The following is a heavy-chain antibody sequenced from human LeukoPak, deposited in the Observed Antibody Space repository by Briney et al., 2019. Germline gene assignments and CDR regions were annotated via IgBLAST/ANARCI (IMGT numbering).Heavy chain of an antibody. D-gene: IGHD1-26*01. CDR2: ISSSSTTI. V-gene: IGHV3-48*04. CDR3: AREWESRGGDRFDP. CDR1: GFTFSDYA. Sequence: GGSLRLSFAASGFTFSDYAMNWVRQAPGKGLEWVSYISSSSTTIQYSDSVRGRFTISRDNAKNSLYLQMRSLRAEDTAVYYCAREWESRGGDRFDPWGQGALVTVSS. J-gene: IGHJ5*02.